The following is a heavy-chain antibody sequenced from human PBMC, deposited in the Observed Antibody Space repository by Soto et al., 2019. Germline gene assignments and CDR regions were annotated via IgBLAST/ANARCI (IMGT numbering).Heavy chain of an antibody. V-gene: IGHV3-30*03. CDR2: IIYDGSKK. CDR3: AQDLHDLASFSFYGMDV. Sequence: GGSLRLSCAASGFRFSSSGMHWVRQAPGKGLEWVAVIIYDGSKKEYADSVKGRFTVSRDNSKDTVYLQMNNLRPEDTGVYYCAQDLHDLASFSFYGMDVWGQGTSVTVYS. D-gene: IGHD2-15*01. J-gene: IGHJ6*02. CDR1: GFRFSSSG.